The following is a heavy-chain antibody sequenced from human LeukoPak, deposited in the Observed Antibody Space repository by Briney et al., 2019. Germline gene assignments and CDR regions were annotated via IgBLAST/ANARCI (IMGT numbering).Heavy chain of an antibody. CDR3: ARHLAYTYYYGSGIGRWFDP. CDR2: IYNSGST. CDR1: GGSISSYY. V-gene: IGHV4-59*08. D-gene: IGHD3-10*01. J-gene: IGHJ5*02. Sequence: SETLSFTCTVSGGSISSYYWSWIRQPPGKGLEWSGYIYNSGSTNYNPSLKSRVTISVDISKNQFSLKLSSVTAADTAVYYCARHLAYTYYYGSGIGRWFDPWGQGTLVTVSS.